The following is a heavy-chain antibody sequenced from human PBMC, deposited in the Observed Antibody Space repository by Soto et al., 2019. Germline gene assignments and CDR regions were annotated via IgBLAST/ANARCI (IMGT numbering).Heavy chain of an antibody. CDR3: AKVIIPGPYYSYGMDV. CDR2: ISWDGGST. CDR1: GFTFSSYA. V-gene: IGHV3-43D*03. J-gene: IGHJ6*02. D-gene: IGHD3-16*01. Sequence: PGGSLRLSCEGSGFTFSSYAMSWVRQAPGKGLEWVSLISWDGGSTYYADSVKGRFTISRDNSKTSLYLQMTSLRAEDTALYYCAKVIIPGPYYSYGMDVWGQGTTVTVSS.